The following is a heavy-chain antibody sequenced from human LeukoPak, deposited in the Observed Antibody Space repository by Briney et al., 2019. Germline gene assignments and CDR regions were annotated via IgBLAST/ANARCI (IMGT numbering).Heavy chain of an antibody. J-gene: IGHJ4*02. CDR3: ASVLLRRYYFDY. V-gene: IGHV3-7*03. CDR1: GFTFSSYW. CDR2: IKQDGSEK. Sequence: EGSLRLSCAASGFTFSSYWMSWVRQAPGKGLEWVANIKQDGSEKYYVDSVKGRFTISRDNAKNSLYLQMNSLRAEDTAVYYCASVLLRRYYFDYWGQGTLVTVSS. D-gene: IGHD2-15*01.